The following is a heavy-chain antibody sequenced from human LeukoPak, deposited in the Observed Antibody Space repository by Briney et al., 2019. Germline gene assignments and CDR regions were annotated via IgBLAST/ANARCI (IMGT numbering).Heavy chain of an antibody. V-gene: IGHV4-39*07. J-gene: IGHJ4*02. CDR1: GGSISSSSYY. CDR2: IYYSGST. CDR3: AIRSSWYGFNDY. Sequence: SETLSLTCTVSGGSISSSSYYWGWIRQPPGKGLEWIGSIYYSGSTYYNPSLKSRVTISVDTSKNQFSLKLSSVTAADTAVYYCAIRSSWYGFNDYWGQGTLVTVSS. D-gene: IGHD6-13*01.